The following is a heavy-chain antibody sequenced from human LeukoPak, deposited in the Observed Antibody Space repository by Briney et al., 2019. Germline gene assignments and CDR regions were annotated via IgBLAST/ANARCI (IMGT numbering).Heavy chain of an antibody. V-gene: IGHV4-59*02. CDR1: GGSVSHYY. Sequence: PSETLSLTCNVSGGSVSHYYWGWIRQPPGKGLEWIGYMYYGGSSNYNPSLKSRVTISIDTSKNQFSLKLNSVTAADTAVYYCAGPTYMSATGYFDNWGQGILVTVSS. J-gene: IGHJ4*02. CDR2: MYYGGSS. CDR3: AGPTYMSATGYFDN. D-gene: IGHD1-1*01.